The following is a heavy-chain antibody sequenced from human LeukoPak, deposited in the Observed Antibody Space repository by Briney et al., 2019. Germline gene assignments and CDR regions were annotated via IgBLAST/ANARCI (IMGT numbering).Heavy chain of an antibody. CDR1: GFSVSNTY. CDR2: IYSGGNT. CDR3: ARGTVTAPDY. J-gene: IGHJ4*02. D-gene: IGHD2-21*02. Sequence: GGSLRLSCAASGFSVSNTYMSWVRQAPGKGLEWVSIIYSGGNTYYADSVKGRFTISRDNSKNTLYLQMNRLRPEDTAVYYCARGTVTAPDYWGQGTLVTVSP. V-gene: IGHV3-53*01.